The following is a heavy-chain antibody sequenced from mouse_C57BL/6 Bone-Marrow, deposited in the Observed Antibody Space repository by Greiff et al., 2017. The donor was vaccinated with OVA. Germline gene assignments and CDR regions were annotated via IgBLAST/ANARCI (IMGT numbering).Heavy chain of an antibody. CDR2: IYPRSGNT. J-gene: IGHJ3*01. CDR3: ARWSYDGYDWFAY. Sequence: QVQLQQSGAELARPGASVKLSCKASGYTFTSYGISWVKQRTGQGLEWIGEIYPRSGNTYYNEKFKGKATLTADKSSSTAYMELRSLTSEDSAVYFCARWSYDGYDWFAYWGQGTLVTVSA. V-gene: IGHV1-81*01. D-gene: IGHD2-2*01. CDR1: GYTFTSYG.